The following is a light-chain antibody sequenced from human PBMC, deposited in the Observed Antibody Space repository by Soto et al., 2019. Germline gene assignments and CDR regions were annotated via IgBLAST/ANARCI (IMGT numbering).Light chain of an antibody. Sequence: QLVLTQPPSVPAAPGQRVTISCTGSSSNIGAGYEAHWYQQVPGTAPKLLIYENNNRPSGVPDRFSGSKSGTSASLAITGLQAEDEAEYYCQSYDSSLSGYVFGTGTKLTVL. CDR1: SSNIGAGYE. J-gene: IGLJ1*01. V-gene: IGLV1-40*01. CDR2: ENN. CDR3: QSYDSSLSGYV.